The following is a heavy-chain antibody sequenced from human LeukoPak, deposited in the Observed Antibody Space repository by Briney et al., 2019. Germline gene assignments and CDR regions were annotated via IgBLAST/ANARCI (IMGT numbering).Heavy chain of an antibody. CDR1: GFTFSNAW. CDR2: TKSKTDGGTT. Sequence: GGSLRLSCAASGFTFSNAWMSWVRQAPGKGLEWVGRTKSKTDGGTTDYAAPVKGRFTISRDDSKNTLYLQMNSLKTEDTAVYYCARDIEAAGLFLDYWGQGTLVTVSS. V-gene: IGHV3-15*01. J-gene: IGHJ4*02. D-gene: IGHD6-13*01. CDR3: ARDIEAAGLFLDY.